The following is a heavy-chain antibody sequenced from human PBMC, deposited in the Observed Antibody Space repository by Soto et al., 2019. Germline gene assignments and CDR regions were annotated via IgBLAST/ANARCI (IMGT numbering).Heavy chain of an antibody. Sequence: SLRLSCAASGFPFSSYGMHWVRQAPGKGLEWVAVISYDGSNKYYADSVKGRFTISRDNSKNTLYLQMNSLRAEDTAVYYCAKDRTQLGFRGLDYWGQGTLVTVSS. CDR2: ISYDGSNK. CDR1: GFPFSSYG. CDR3: AKDRTQLGFRGLDY. J-gene: IGHJ4*02. D-gene: IGHD5-18*01. V-gene: IGHV3-30*18.